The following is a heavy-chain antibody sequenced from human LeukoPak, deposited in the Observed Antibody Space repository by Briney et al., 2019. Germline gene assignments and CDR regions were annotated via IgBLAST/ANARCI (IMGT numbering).Heavy chain of an antibody. J-gene: IGHJ4*02. D-gene: IGHD2/OR15-2a*01. CDR1: GFTVSSKY. V-gene: IGHV3-66*02. CDR3: AREGGTFAYYFDD. CDR2: IYTGGST. Sequence: GGSLRLSXAASGFTVSSKYMNWVSQAPGKGLEWVSVIYTGGSTYYADSVKGRFTISRDNSKNTVYLQMNSLKAEDTAMYYCAREGGTFAYYFDDWGQGTLVTVSS.